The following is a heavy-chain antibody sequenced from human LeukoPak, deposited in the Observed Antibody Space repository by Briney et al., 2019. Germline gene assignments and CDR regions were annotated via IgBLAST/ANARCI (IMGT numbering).Heavy chain of an antibody. V-gene: IGHV1-2*02. D-gene: IGHD5-24*01. J-gene: IGHJ4*02. CDR3: ARDRGRRDCYHFDY. CDR1: GYTFTGYY. Sequence: GASVKVSCKASGYTFTGYYMHWVRQAPGQGLEWMGWINPNSGGTNYAQNFQGRVTMTRDTSISTAYMELSSLRSDDTAVYYCARDRGRRDCYHFDYWGQGTLVTVSS. CDR2: INPNSGGT.